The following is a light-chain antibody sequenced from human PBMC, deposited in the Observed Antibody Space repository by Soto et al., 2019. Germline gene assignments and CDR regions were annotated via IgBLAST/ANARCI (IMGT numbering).Light chain of an antibody. CDR3: CSYAGSSTSVV. V-gene: IGLV2-23*01. Sequence: QSALTQHASVSGSPGQSITISCTGTSSDVGSYNLVSWYQQHPGKAPKLKIYKGSKRPSGVSNRYSGSKSGNTASLTISGLQAEDEADYYCCSYAGSSTSVVFGGGTKLTVL. J-gene: IGLJ2*01. CDR2: KGS. CDR1: SSDVGSYNL.